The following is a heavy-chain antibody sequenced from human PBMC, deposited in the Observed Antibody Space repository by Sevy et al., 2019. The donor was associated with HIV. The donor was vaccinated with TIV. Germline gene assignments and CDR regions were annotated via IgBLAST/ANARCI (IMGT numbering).Heavy chain of an antibody. J-gene: IGHJ4*02. Sequence: QSQTISLTCAISGDSVSSNSVAWNWIRQSPSRGLEWLGRTYYRSTWHNDYAVSVKSRITINPDTSKNQFSLQLNSVTPEDTAVYYCARTTSGWFDYWGQGTPVTVSS. V-gene: IGHV6-1*01. D-gene: IGHD6-19*01. CDR1: GDSVSSNSVA. CDR3: ARTTSGWFDY. CDR2: TYYRSTWHN.